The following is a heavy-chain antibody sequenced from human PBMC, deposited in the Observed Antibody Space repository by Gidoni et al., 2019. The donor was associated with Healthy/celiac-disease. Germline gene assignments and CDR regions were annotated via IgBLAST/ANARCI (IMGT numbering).Heavy chain of an antibody. Sequence: SSAASGFTFSSYWMSWVRQAPGKGLEWVANIKQDGSEKYYVDSVKGRFTISRDNAKNSLYLQMNSLRAEDTAVCYCARDDIRTYYDILTGYYNPSYYYGMDVWGQGTTVTVSS. J-gene: IGHJ6*02. CDR3: ARDDIRTYYDILTGYYNPSYYYGMDV. V-gene: IGHV3-7*04. CDR1: GFTFSSYW. CDR2: IKQDGSEK. D-gene: IGHD3-9*01.